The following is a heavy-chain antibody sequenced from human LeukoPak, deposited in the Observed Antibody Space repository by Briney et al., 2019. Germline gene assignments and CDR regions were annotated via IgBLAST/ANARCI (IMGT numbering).Heavy chain of an antibody. CDR3: ARATYYYDSSGYLVWYFDL. CDR2: ISYDGSNK. J-gene: IGHJ2*01. CDR1: GFTFSSYA. Sequence: GGSLRVSCAASGFTFSSYAMHWVRQAPGKGLEWVAVISYDGSNKYYADSVKGRFTTSRDNSKNTLYLQMNSLRAEDTAVYYCARATYYYDSSGYLVWYFDLWGRGTLVTVSS. D-gene: IGHD3-22*01. V-gene: IGHV3-30-3*01.